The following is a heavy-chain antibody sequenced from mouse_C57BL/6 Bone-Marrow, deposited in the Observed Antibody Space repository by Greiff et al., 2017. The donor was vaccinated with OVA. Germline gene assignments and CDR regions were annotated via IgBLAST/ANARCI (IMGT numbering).Heavy chain of an antibody. CDR2: ISNGGGST. CDR3: ARLDADYYAMDY. J-gene: IGHJ4*01. CDR1: GFTFSSYG. V-gene: IGHV5-12*01. Sequence: EVKLMESGGDLVKPGGSLKLSCAASGFTFSSYGMYWVRQTPEKRLEWVAYISNGGGSTYYPDTVKGRFTISRDNAKNTLYLQMSRLKSEDTAMYYCARLDADYYAMDYWGQGTSVTVSS.